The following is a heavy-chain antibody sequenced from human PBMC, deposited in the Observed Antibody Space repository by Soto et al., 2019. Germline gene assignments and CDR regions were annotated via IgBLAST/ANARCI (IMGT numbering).Heavy chain of an antibody. CDR2: ISTYNGNT. V-gene: IGHV1-18*04. Sequence: QVQLVQSGADVKQPGASVKVSCKASGYTFTSDGISWVRQAPGQGLEWMGWISTYNGNTKFAQKLQGRLTITTDTSTRTVDMELGSLTSDDTAVYYCAALAGQVRGYGGPFDYWGQGTLLTVSS. CDR1: GYTFTSDG. D-gene: IGHD5-18*01. J-gene: IGHJ4*02. CDR3: AALAGQVRGYGGPFDY.